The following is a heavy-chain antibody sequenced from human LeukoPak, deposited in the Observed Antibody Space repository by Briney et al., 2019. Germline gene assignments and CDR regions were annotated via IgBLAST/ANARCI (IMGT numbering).Heavy chain of an antibody. D-gene: IGHD6-13*01. Sequence: GGSLRLSCAASGFTFSSYWMHWVRQAPGKGLVWVSHINTDGRSTGHADSVKGRFTISRDNAKNTLYLQMNSLRAEDTAVYYCARPSAAGPYFDYWGQGTLDTVSS. CDR2: INTDGRST. J-gene: IGHJ4*02. CDR1: GFTFSSYW. CDR3: ARPSAAGPYFDY. V-gene: IGHV3-74*01.